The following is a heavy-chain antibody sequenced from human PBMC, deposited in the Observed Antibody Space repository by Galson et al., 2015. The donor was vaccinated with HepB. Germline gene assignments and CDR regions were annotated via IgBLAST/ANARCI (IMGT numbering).Heavy chain of an antibody. Sequence: SLRLSCAASGFTFSSYAMHWVRQAPGKGLEWVAVISYDGSNKYYADSVKGRFTISRDNSKNTLYLQMNSLRAENTAVYYCARVWFGLMLIDYWGQGTLVTVSS. J-gene: IGHJ4*02. V-gene: IGHV3-30-3*01. D-gene: IGHD3-10*01. CDR1: GFTFSSYA. CDR3: ARVWFGLMLIDY. CDR2: ISYDGSNK.